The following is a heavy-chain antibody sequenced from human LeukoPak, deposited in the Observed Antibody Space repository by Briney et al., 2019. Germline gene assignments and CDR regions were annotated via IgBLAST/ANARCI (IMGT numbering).Heavy chain of an antibody. CDR3: AKGTRSVVPAASDS. Sequence: AGGSLRLSCAASGFTFGDYAMHWVRQAPGKGLEWVSGITWDSGVKEYADSVKGRFTISRDNAKKSLYLQMNSLRTEDTALYYCAKGTRSVVPAASDSWGQGTLVTVSS. D-gene: IGHD2-2*01. V-gene: IGHV3-9*01. J-gene: IGHJ4*02. CDR1: GFTFGDYA. CDR2: ITWDSGVK.